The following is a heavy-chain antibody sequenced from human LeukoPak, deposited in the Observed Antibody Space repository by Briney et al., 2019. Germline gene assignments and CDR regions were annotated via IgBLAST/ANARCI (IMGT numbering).Heavy chain of an antibody. V-gene: IGHV5-51*01. J-gene: IGHJ5*02. CDR2: IYPGDSDT. D-gene: IGHD2-21*02. CDR3: ARRSFVVVTATENGFDP. Sequence: GESLKISCEGSGYSFTNYWIVWVRQMPGKGLEWMGIIYPGDSDTTYSPSFQGQVTISADKSISTAYLQWSSLKASDTAMYYCARRSFVVVTATENGFDPWGQGTLVTVSS. CDR1: GYSFTNYW.